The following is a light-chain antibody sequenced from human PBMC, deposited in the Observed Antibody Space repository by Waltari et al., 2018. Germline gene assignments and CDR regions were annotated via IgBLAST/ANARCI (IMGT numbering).Light chain of an antibody. V-gene: IGKV3-15*01. CDR1: QPIINK. CDR3: QHYNNRLYT. CDR2: GAY. J-gene: IGKJ2*01. Sequence: IVLTQSSANLSVSPWEKATLSCRAKQPIINKIAWYQKKPGEAPRLLIYGAYTRATDIPARFSGDGFGTEFTLTISSLQSDDFAVYYCQHYNNRLYTFGQGTKLEIK.